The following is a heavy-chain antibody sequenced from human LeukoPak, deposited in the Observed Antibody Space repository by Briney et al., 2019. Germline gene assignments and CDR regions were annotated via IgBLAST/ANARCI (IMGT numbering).Heavy chain of an antibody. D-gene: IGHD3-22*01. Sequence: GASAKVSCKATGYTFSAYDINWVRQATGQGLEWMGWMNPDTGNTGYAQKFQGRVTMTRDTSIGTAYMELNNLRSEDTAVYFCARLSETPAYYYSSGYYFLRYWGQGTLLVVSS. CDR3: ARLSETPAYYYSSGYYFLRY. J-gene: IGHJ4*02. V-gene: IGHV1-8*01. CDR2: MNPDTGNT. CDR1: GYTFSAYD.